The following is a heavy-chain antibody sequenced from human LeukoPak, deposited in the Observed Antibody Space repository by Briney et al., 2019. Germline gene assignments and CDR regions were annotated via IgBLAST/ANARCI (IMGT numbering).Heavy chain of an antibody. J-gene: IGHJ6*02. CDR2: IIPILGIA. V-gene: IGHV1-69*04. Sequence: SVKVSCKASGGTFSSYAISWVRQAPGQGLEWMGRIIPILGIANYAQKFQGRVTITADKSTSTAYMELSSLRSEDMAVYYCARDKTARTPGDYYYYGMDVWGQGTTVTVSS. CDR1: GGTFSSYA. D-gene: IGHD6-6*01. CDR3: ARDKTARTPGDYYYYGMDV.